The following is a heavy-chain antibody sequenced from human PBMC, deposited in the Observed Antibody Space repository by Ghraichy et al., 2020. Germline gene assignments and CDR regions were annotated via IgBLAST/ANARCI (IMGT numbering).Heavy chain of an antibody. D-gene: IGHD4-17*01. Sequence: GGSLRLSCAASGFTFSNYAMSWVRQAPGKGLEWVSGISGSGAGTYYTDSVKGRFTISRDNSKNTLFLQMNSLRAEDTAVYYCATHRTTVTTEIDYWGQGTLVTVSS. CDR1: GFTFSNYA. CDR3: ATHRTTVTTEIDY. V-gene: IGHV3-23*01. J-gene: IGHJ4*02. CDR2: ISGSGAGT.